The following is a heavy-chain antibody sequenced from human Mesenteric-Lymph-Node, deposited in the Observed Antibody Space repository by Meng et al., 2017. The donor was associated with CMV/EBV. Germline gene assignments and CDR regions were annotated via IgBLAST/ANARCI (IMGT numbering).Heavy chain of an antibody. Sequence: YTFIKCGVGWKRQAPGQGLEERGRIRPYNGNTMYARRVQSRDSMTTDTSMTTAYMELRSLRSDDTAVYYCARAEASYGSGDSTMVDYWGQGPLVTVSS. CDR2: IRPYNGNT. J-gene: IGHJ4*02. V-gene: IGHV1-18*01. CDR1: YTFIKCG. CDR3: ARAEASYGSGDSTMVDY. D-gene: IGHD3-10*01.